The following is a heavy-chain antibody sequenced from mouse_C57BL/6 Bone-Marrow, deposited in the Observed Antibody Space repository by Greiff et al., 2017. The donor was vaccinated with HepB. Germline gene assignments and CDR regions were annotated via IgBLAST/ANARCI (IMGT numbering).Heavy chain of an antibody. D-gene: IGHD1-1*01. Sequence: EVKLVESGGDLVKPGGSLKLSCAASGFTFSSYGMSWVRQTPDKRLEWVATISSGGSYTYYPDSVKGRFTISRDNAKNTLYLQRSSLKSEDTAMYYCARREGVVATKDYAMDYWGQGTSVTVSS. CDR3: ARREGVVATKDYAMDY. J-gene: IGHJ4*01. CDR2: ISSGGSYT. CDR1: GFTFSSYG. V-gene: IGHV5-6*02.